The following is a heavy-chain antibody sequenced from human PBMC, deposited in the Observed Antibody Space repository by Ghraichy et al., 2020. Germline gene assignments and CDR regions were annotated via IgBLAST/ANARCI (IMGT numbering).Heavy chain of an antibody. CDR1: GFTFSSYA. CDR2: ISGSGGST. J-gene: IGHJ6*02. D-gene: IGHD3-3*01. Sequence: GGSLRLSCAASGFTFSSYAMSWVRQAPGKGLEWVSAISGSGGSTYYADSVKGRFTISRDNSKNTLYLQMNSLRAEDTAVYYCAKGRDFWSGYPMDVWGQGTTVTVSS. CDR3: AKGRDFWSGYPMDV. V-gene: IGHV3-23*01.